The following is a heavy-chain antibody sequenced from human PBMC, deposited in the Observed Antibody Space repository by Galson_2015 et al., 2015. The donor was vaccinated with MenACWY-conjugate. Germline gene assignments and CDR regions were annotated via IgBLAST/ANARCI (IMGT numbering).Heavy chain of an antibody. V-gene: IGHV4-4*01. J-gene: IGHJ4*03. CDR2: TSHGGNT. CDR1: GFSFSGSW. Sequence: SLRLSCAASGFSFSGSWMSWVRQAPGKGLEWIGETSHGGNTYFHPSLTGRADIFLDASKNQLSLNLHSVTAADTAIYFCARHTAVAGTRGFAMWGQGTLVTVSS. D-gene: IGHD6-19*01. CDR3: ARHTAVAGTRGFAM.